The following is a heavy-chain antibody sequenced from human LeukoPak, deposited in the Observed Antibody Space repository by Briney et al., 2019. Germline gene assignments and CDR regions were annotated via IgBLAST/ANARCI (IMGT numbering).Heavy chain of an antibody. D-gene: IGHD2-2*01. CDR3: ARERDIVVVPAANHHNWFDP. CDR1: GYTFINYY. J-gene: IGHJ5*02. Sequence: ASVKVSCKASGYTFINYYMHWVRQAPGQGLEWMGIINPSGGSTSYAQKFQGRVTMTRDMSTSTVYMELSSLRSEDTAVYYCARERDIVVVPAANHHNWFDPWGQGTLVTVSS. V-gene: IGHV1-46*01. CDR2: INPSGGST.